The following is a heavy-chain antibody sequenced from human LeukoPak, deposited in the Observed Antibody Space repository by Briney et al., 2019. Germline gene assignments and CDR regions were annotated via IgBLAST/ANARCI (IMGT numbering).Heavy chain of an antibody. Sequence: PGGSVRLSCAASGFTFSSYTMNWVRQGPGKGLEWVSSISTSSSYIHYADSVKGRFTISRDNAKSSLYLQMNSLRAEDTAVYYCARDEGVVGAPFDYWGQGTLVTVSS. V-gene: IGHV3-21*01. D-gene: IGHD1-26*01. CDR1: GFTFSSYT. CDR2: ISTSSSYI. J-gene: IGHJ4*02. CDR3: ARDEGVVGAPFDY.